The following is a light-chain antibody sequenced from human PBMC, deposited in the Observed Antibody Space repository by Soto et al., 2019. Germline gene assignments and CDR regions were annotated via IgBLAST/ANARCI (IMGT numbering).Light chain of an antibody. V-gene: IGKV1-12*01. Sequence: DVQVSQSPSSVSASVGDRVTITCRASQHISSWLVWYQQKPGKAPKLLFSAASSLQSGVPSRFSGSGSGTDFTLTINSLQPEDFATYYCQHTHNFPITFGQGTRLEVK. CDR2: AAS. CDR3: QHTHNFPIT. CDR1: QHISSW. J-gene: IGKJ5*01.